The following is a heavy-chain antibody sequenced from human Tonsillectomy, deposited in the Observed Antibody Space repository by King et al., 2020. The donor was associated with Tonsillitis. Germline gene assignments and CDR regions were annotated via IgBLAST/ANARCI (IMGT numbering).Heavy chain of an antibody. V-gene: IGHV4-59*01. CDR2: IYYTGST. J-gene: IGHJ4*02. CDR1: GGSISSYF. CDR3: ARGPYDGSGY. Sequence: VQLQESGPGLVKPSETLSLTCTVSGGSISSYFWSWIRQLPGKALAWIGDIYYTGSTNYNPSLKSRVTMSVDTSKNQFSLKLSSVTAADTAVYYCARGPYDGSGYWGQGTLVTVSS. D-gene: IGHD3-3*01.